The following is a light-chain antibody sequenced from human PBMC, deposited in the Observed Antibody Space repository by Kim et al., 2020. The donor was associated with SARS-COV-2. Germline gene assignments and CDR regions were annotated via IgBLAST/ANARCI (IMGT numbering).Light chain of an antibody. CDR1: QSVGSD. V-gene: IGKV3-15*01. J-gene: IGKJ4*01. CDR2: GAS. Sequence: VSPGERATLSCRASQSVGSDLAWYQQKPGQAPRLLIYGASTRATGIPARFSGSGSGTEFTLTIGSLQSEDFAVYYCQQYHNWPPLTFGGGTKLEI. CDR3: QQYHNWPPLT.